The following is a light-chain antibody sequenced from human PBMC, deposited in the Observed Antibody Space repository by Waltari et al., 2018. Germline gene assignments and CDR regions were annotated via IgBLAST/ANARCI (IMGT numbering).Light chain of an antibody. J-gene: IGKJ4*01. CDR3: QQYYSSPRT. Sequence: DIVMTQSPDSLAVSLGERATIHCKSSQSLLYNSNNKNYLAWYQQSPGQPPKLLFYWASIRASGVPYRFSGSGSGTDFTLTISSLQAEDVAVYYCQQYYSSPRTFGGGTKVEI. CDR2: WAS. V-gene: IGKV4-1*01. CDR1: QSLLYNSNNKNY.